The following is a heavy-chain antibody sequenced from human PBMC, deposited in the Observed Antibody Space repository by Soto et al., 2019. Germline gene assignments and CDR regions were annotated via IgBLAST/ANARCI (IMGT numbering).Heavy chain of an antibody. CDR2: INPNSGGT. V-gene: IGHV1-2*04. J-gene: IGHJ4*02. CDR3: ARGGNYVWGSYRQYYFDY. Sequence: ASVKVSCKASGYTFTGYYMHWVRQAPGQGLEWMGWINPNSGGTNYAQKFQGWVTMTRDTSISTAYMELSRLRSDDTAVYYCARGGNYVWGSYRQYYFDYWGQGTLVTVSS. CDR1: GYTFTGYY. D-gene: IGHD3-16*02.